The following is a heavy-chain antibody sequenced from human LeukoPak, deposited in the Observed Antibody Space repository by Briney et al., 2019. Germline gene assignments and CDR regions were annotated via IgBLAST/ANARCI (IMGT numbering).Heavy chain of an antibody. Sequence: GGSLRLPCATSGLTFNIDWINWVRQAPGKGLEWVANIKADGSEKSYVDSVKGRFTISRDNAKDSLFLQMNSLRADDTAVYYCARGLRWPDFWGQGTLVIVSS. D-gene: IGHD4-23*01. V-gene: IGHV3-7*03. CDR2: IKADGSEK. CDR1: GLTFNIDW. J-gene: IGHJ4*02. CDR3: ARGLRWPDF.